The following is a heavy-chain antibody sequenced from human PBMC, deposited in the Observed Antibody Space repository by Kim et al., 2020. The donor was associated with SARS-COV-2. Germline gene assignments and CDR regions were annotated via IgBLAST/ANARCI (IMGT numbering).Heavy chain of an antibody. CDR3: VRDGAGTTPYDL. J-gene: IGHJ4*02. CDR2: T. Sequence: TNYADSVKGRFTIARDNAKNTLYLQMNSLRGEDTAVYYWVRDGAGTTPYDLWGQGTLVTVSS. V-gene: IGHV3-74*01. D-gene: IGHD1-7*01.